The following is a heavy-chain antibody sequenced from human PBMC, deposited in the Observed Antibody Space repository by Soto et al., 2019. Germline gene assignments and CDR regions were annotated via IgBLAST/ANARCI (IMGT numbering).Heavy chain of an antibody. CDR3: ARRKRTMVRGSHYYYYMDV. CDR1: GYSFTSYW. V-gene: IGHV5-51*01. D-gene: IGHD3-10*01. J-gene: IGHJ6*03. CDR2: IYPGDSDT. Sequence: PGESLKISCKGSGYSFTSYWIGWVRQMPGKGLEWMGIIYPGDSDTRYSPSFQGQVTISADKSISTAYLQWSSLKASDTAMYYCARRKRTMVRGSHYYYYMDVWGKGTTVTV.